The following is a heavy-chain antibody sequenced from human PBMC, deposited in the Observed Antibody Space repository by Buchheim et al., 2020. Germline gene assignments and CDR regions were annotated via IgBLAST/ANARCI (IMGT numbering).Heavy chain of an antibody. CDR1: GYTFTSYD. J-gene: IGHJ4*02. Sequence: QVQLVQSGAEVKKPGASVKVSCKASGYTFTSYDINWVRQATGQGLEWMGWMNPNSGNTGYAQKFQGRVTMTRNTSLSTAYMALSGLRTEDTAVYYCARGVGAIVVVATTGFDYWGQGTL. CDR2: MNPNSGNT. D-gene: IGHD2-15*01. CDR3: ARGVGAIVVVATTGFDY. V-gene: IGHV1-8*01.